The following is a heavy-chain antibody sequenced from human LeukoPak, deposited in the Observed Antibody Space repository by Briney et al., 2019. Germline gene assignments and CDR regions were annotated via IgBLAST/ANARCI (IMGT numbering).Heavy chain of an antibody. CDR1: GFTFSSYA. CDR3: LKKGQNVDYGKPA. Sequence: GGSLRLSCAASGFTFSSYAMSWVRQAPGKGLEWVSAISGSGGSTYYADSVKGRFTISRDDSKNTLYLQMNSLRVEDTAVYYCLKKGQNVDYGKPAWGQGTLVTVSS. J-gene: IGHJ5*02. V-gene: IGHV3-23*01. CDR2: ISGSGGST. D-gene: IGHD4-17*01.